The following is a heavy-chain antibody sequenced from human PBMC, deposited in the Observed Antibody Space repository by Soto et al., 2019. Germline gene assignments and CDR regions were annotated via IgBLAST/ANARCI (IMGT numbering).Heavy chain of an antibody. V-gene: IGHV3-49*03. Sequence: EVQLVESGGGLVQPGRSLRLSCTASGFTLRDYPMSWFRQAPGKGLEWVAYIRTATYGGTTEYAASVKDRFTISRDDSESVASLQMNNLKTEDTAVYYCTRAIRLSGDAFDIWGQGTMVTVSS. CDR1: GFTLRDYP. D-gene: IGHD3-3*01. J-gene: IGHJ3*02. CDR3: TRAIRLSGDAFDI. CDR2: IRTATYGGTT.